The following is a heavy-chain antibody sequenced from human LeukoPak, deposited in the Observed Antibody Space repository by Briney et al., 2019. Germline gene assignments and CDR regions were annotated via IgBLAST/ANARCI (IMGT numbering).Heavy chain of an antibody. D-gene: IGHD2-2*01. CDR3: ARDAKYCSSTSCYYYYYYMDV. J-gene: IGHJ6*03. V-gene: IGHV1-18*01. CDR2: IGAYNGNT. Sequence: ASVKVSCKASGYTFTSYGISWVRQAPGQGLEWMGWIGAYNGNTNYAQKLQGRVTMTTDTSTSTAYMELRSLRSDDTAVYYCARDAKYCSSTSCYYYYYYMDVWGKGTTVTVSS. CDR1: GYTFTSYG.